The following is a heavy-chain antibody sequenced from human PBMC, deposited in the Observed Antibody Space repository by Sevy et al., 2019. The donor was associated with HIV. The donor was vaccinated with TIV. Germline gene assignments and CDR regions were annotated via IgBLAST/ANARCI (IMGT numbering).Heavy chain of an antibody. Sequence: ASVKVSCKASGYTFTSYYMHWVRQAPGQGLEWMGIINPSGGSTSYAQKFQGRVTMTRDTSTSTVYMGLSSLRSEDTAVYYCAREGYSKGYSYGYDYYYYGMDVWGQGTTVTVSS. D-gene: IGHD5-18*01. J-gene: IGHJ6*02. CDR2: INPSGGST. V-gene: IGHV1-46*03. CDR3: AREGYSKGYSYGYDYYYYGMDV. CDR1: GYTFTSYY.